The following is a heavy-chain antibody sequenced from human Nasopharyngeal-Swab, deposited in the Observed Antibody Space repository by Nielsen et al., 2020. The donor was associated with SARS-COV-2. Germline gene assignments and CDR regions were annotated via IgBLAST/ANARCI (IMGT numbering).Heavy chain of an antibody. V-gene: IGHV3-33*01. CDR3: ARDLGVVYSSSSTNDYFDY. CDR2: IWYDGSNK. J-gene: IGHJ4*02. Sequence: WIRQPPGQGLEWVAVIWYDGSNKYYADSVKGRFTISRDNSKNTLYLQINSLRAEDTAVYYCARDLGVVYSSSSTNDYFDYWGQGTLVTVSS. D-gene: IGHD6-6*01.